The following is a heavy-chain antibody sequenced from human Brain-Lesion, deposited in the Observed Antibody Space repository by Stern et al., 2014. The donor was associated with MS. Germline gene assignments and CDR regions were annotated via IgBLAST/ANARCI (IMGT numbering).Heavy chain of an antibody. CDR2: IYYSGFT. D-gene: IGHD1-26*01. V-gene: IGHV4-39*01. Sequence: QVQLVESGPGLVKPSETLSLTCTVSGGSISSSTYYWAWIRQPPGKGLEWIGNIYYSGFTYYNPSLQSRVPLSVHISKHQFFLKLSSVTAADTAIYYCARHDSVPRPSQLYSARDRGPGYFDYWGQGTLVTVSS. J-gene: IGHJ4*02. CDR1: GGSISSSTYY. CDR3: ARHDSVPRPSQLYSARDRGPGYFDY.